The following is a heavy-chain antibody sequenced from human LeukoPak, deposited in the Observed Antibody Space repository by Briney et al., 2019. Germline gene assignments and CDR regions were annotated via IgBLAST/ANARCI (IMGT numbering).Heavy chain of an antibody. Sequence: GGSLRLSCSASGFTFSSYAMHWVRQAPGKGLEYVSAISSNGGSTYYADSVKGRFTISRDNSKNTLYLQMSSLRAEDTAVYYCVKGIAGAPGGWFDPWGQGTLVTVSS. V-gene: IGHV3-64D*06. D-gene: IGHD6-19*01. CDR1: GFTFSSYA. J-gene: IGHJ5*02. CDR3: VKGIAGAPGGWFDP. CDR2: ISSNGGST.